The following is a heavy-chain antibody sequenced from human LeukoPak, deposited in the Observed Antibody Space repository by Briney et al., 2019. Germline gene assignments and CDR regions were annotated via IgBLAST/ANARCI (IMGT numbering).Heavy chain of an antibody. D-gene: IGHD6-13*01. Sequence: SQTLSLTCTVSGGSISSGDYYWSWIRQPPGTGLEWIGYIYYSGSTYYNPSLKSRVTISVDTSKNQFSLKLSSVTAADTAVYYCARSRNDYYYGMDVWGQGTTVTVSS. CDR3: ARSRNDYYYGMDV. CDR1: GGSISSGDYY. V-gene: IGHV4-30-4*01. CDR2: IYYSGST. J-gene: IGHJ6*02.